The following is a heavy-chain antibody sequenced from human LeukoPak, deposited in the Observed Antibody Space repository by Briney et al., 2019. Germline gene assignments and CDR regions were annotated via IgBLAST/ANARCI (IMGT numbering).Heavy chain of an antibody. J-gene: IGHJ6*04. CDR1: GGSISSSNW. V-gene: IGHV4-4*02. Sequence: SETLSLTCAVSGGSISSSNWWSWVRQPPGKGLEWIGEIYHSGSTNYNPSLKSRVTISVDKSKNQFSLKLNSVTAADTAIYYCARQGAITARRTHYYAMDVWGSGTTVTVSS. CDR3: ARQGAITARRTHYYAMDV. CDR2: IYHSGST. D-gene: IGHD1-20*01.